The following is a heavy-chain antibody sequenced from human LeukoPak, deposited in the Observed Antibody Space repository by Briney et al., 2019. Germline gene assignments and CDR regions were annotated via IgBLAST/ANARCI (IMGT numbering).Heavy chain of an antibody. CDR2: ISGSGGST. CDR3: ARAPQVAYFDY. V-gene: IGHV3-23*01. Sequence: GGSLRLSCAASGFTFSSYGMSWVRQAPGKGLEWVSAISGSGGSTYYADSLKGRFTISRDNAKNSLYLQMNSLRAEDTAVYYCARAPQVAYFDYWGQGTLVTVSS. D-gene: IGHD5-12*01. CDR1: GFTFSSYG. J-gene: IGHJ4*02.